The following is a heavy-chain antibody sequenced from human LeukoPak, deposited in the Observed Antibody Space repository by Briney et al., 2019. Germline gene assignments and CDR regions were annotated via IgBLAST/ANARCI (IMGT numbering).Heavy chain of an antibody. V-gene: IGHV4-39*01. CDR1: AGSISSNSYY. J-gene: IGHJ4*02. CDR2: IYYSGST. CDR3: ARRAAASFDY. Sequence: SETLSLTCTVSAGSISSNSYYWGWIRQPPGKGLQWIGSIYYSGSTYYNPSLKSRVTISVDTSKNQFSLKLSSVTAADTAVYYCARRAAASFDYWGQGTLVTVSS. D-gene: IGHD2-2*01.